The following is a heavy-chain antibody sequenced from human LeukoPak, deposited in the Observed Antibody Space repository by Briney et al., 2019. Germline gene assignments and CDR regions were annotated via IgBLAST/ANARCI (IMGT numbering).Heavy chain of an antibody. Sequence: GGSLRLSCAASGLTVSSNYMSWVRQAPGKGLEWVSVIYSGGSTYYADSVKGRFTISRDNSKNTLYLQMNSLRAEDTAVYYCAREGYSSGWFDYWGQGTLVTVSS. J-gene: IGHJ4*02. D-gene: IGHD6-19*01. CDR3: AREGYSSGWFDY. CDR1: GLTVSSNY. CDR2: IYSGGST. V-gene: IGHV3-53*01.